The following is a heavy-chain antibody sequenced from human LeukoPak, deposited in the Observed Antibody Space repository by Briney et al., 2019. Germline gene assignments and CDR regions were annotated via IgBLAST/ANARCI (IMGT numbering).Heavy chain of an antibody. J-gene: IGHJ4*02. CDR1: YA. Sequence: YAMXWXRQAPGKGLEWVSAISGSGGSTYYADSVKGRFTISRDNSKNTLYLQMNSLRAEDTAVYYCARHETGTLIDYWGQGTLVTVSS. V-gene: IGHV3-23*01. CDR2: ISGSGGST. CDR3: ARHETGTLIDY. D-gene: IGHD1-1*01.